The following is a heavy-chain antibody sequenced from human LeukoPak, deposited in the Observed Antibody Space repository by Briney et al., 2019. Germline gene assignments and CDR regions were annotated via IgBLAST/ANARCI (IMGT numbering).Heavy chain of an antibody. J-gene: IGHJ4*02. CDR3: ARDHLVYGSGTPRDY. V-gene: IGHV1-2*02. CDR1: GYPFTGYY. D-gene: IGHD3-10*01. CDR2: INPKSGYT. Sequence: ASVKVSCKASGYPFTGYYIHWVRQAPGQGLEWVGWINPKSGYTNYAQRFQGRVTMTRDTSITTAYMELIRVTPDDTAVYYCARDHLVYGSGTPRDYWGQGTLVTVSS.